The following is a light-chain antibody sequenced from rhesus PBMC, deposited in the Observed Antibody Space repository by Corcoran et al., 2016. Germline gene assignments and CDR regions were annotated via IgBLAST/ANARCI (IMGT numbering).Light chain of an antibody. CDR2: EAS. CDR3: QHYYSTPLT. J-gene: IGKJ4*01. CDR1: QGITND. Sequence: DIQMTQSPSSLSASVGDRVTITCRASQGITNDLAWYQQKPGETPKLLMYEASSLQSGIPSRFSGIGSGTDFTLTISSLQSEDFATYYCQHYYSTPLTFGGGTKVEIK. V-gene: IGKV1-25*01.